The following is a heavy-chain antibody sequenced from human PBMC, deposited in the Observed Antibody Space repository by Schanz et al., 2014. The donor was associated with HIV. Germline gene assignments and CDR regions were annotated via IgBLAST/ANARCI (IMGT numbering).Heavy chain of an antibody. J-gene: IGHJ5*02. V-gene: IGHV3-7*01. D-gene: IGHD1-20*01. Sequence: EVQMLESGGGSVQPGGSLRLSCAASGFTFSNFAMSWVRQAPGKGLEWLANIKLDGSEKYYVDSVKGRFTISRDNTKNSLYLQMNSLRAEDTAVYYCARDYHWNWFDPWGQGTLVTVSS. CDR3: ARDYHWNWFDP. CDR2: IKLDGSEK. CDR1: GFTFSNFA.